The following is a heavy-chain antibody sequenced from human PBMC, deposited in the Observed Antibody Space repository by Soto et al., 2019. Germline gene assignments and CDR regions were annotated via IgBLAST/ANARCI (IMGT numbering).Heavy chain of an antibody. V-gene: IGHV4-39*01. D-gene: IGHD2-15*01. Sequence: PSLTKCVTSSVADGNIIGQGCCRSMKKKPPGKGLEWIGTFYYSENTYYNPSLKSRVTISVDTSKNQFSLKLSSVTAADTAVYYCARRDSSPHYRYWGQGTLVTVSS. CDR1: DGNIIGQGCC. CDR3: ARRDSSPHYRY. CDR2: FYYSENT. J-gene: IGHJ4*02.